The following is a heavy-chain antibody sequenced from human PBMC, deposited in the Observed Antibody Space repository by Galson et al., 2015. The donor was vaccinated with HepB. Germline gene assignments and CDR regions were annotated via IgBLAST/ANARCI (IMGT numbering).Heavy chain of an antibody. CDR3: ARESVDYGDYEGY. CDR1: GFTFSSYS. D-gene: IGHD4-17*01. V-gene: IGHV3-21*01. Sequence: SLRLSCAASGFTFSSYSMNWVRQAPGKGLEWVSSISSSSSYIYYADSVKGRFTISRDNAKNSLYLQMNSLRAEDTAVYYCARESVDYGDYEGYWGQGTLVTVSS. CDR2: ISSSSSYI. J-gene: IGHJ4*02.